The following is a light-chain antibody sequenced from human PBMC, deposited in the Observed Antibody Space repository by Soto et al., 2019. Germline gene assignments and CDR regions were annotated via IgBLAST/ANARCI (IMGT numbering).Light chain of an antibody. CDR1: QGISSY. CDR2: AAS. CDR3: QQLDSYLT. V-gene: IGKV1-9*01. J-gene: IGKJ4*01. Sequence: QLTQSPSSLSASVGDRVTITCRASQGISSYLAWYQQKPGKAPELLIYAASTLQTGVPSRFSGSGSGTDFTLTISSLQPEDSATYYCQQLDSYLTFGGGTKVDIK.